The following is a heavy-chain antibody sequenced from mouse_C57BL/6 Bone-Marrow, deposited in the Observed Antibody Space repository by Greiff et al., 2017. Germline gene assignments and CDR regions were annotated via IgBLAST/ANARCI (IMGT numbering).Heavy chain of an antibody. D-gene: IGHD3-2*02. CDR1: GYSFTSYW. CDR3: ARGAQATFYARDY. CDR2: IHPNSGST. V-gene: IGHV1-64*01. Sequence: QVQLQQPGAELVKPGASVTLSCKASGYSFTSYWMPWVKQRPGQGLEWIGMIHPNSGSTNYHEKLKRQAILTVDKSSSAAYMQLSSLTSEDSAVYYSARGAQATFYARDYWGQGTSVTVSS. J-gene: IGHJ4*01.